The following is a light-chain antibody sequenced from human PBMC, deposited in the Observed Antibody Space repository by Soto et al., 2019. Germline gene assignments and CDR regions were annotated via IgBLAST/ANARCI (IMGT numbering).Light chain of an antibody. J-gene: IGLJ1*01. Sequence: QSALTQPASVSGSPGQSITISCTGTSSDVGGYNYVSWYQQHPGKAPKLMIYEVSNRPSGVSNRFSGSKSGNTASLTISGLQAEDEADYYCSSYAGSNSIYVFGTGTKLTVL. CDR2: EVS. CDR3: SSYAGSNSIYV. CDR1: SSDVGGYNY. V-gene: IGLV2-14*01.